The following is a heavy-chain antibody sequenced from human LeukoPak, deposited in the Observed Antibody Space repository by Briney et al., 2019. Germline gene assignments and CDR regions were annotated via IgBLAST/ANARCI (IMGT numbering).Heavy chain of an antibody. J-gene: IGHJ4*02. CDR3: AKMPPYVVGFFDY. CDR2: ISGSGGST. CDR1: GFTFDDYG. Sequence: GGSLRLSCAASGFTFDDYGMSWVRQAPGKGLGWVSAISGSGGSTYYADSVKGRFTISRDNSKNTLYLQMNSLRAEDTAVYYCAKMPPYVVGFFDYWGQGTLVTVSS. V-gene: IGHV3-23*01. D-gene: IGHD2-15*01.